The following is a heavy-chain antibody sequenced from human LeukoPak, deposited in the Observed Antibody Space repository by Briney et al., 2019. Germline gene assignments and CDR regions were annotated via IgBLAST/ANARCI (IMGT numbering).Heavy chain of an antibody. D-gene: IGHD4-17*01. CDR3: ARNKAFYGPILLSYGMDV. CDR2: IIPILGTA. CDR1: GGTFSSYA. Sequence: ASVKVSCKASGGTFSSYAISWVRQAPGQGLEWMGGIIPILGTANYAQKFQGRVTITADESTSTAYMELSSLRSEDTAVYYCARNKAFYGPILLSYGMDVWGQGTTVTVSS. V-gene: IGHV1-69*13. J-gene: IGHJ6*02.